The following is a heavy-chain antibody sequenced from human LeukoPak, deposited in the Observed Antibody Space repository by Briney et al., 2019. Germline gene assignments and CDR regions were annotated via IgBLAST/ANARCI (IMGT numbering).Heavy chain of an antibody. CDR1: GFTFSDAW. D-gene: IGHD3-22*01. CDR3: ARALYYDSSGYYYPLGY. V-gene: IGHV3-15*01. CDR2: VKSYIDGGSE. Sequence: KAGGSLRLSCAASGFTFSDAWMTWLRQAPGKGLEWVGHVKSYIDGGSEDYSAPVKGRFAISRDDSKNTLFLQMNSLTTEDTAVYYCARALYYDSSGYYYPLGYWGQGTLVTVSS. J-gene: IGHJ4*02.